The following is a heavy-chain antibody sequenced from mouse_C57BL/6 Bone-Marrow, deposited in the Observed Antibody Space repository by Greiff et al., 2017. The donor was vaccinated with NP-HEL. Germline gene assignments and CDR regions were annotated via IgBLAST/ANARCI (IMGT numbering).Heavy chain of an antibody. J-gene: IGHJ3*01. D-gene: IGHD2-4*01. V-gene: IGHV1-59*01. CDR2: IDPSDSYT. CDR3: ARRGLRRGFAY. CDR1: GYTFTSYW. Sequence: QVQLQQPGAELVRPGTSVKLSCKASGYTFTSYWMHWVKQRPGQGLEWIGVIDPSDSYTNYNQKFKGKATLTVDPSSSTAYMQLSSLTSEDSAVYDFARRGLRRGFAYWGQGTLVTVSA.